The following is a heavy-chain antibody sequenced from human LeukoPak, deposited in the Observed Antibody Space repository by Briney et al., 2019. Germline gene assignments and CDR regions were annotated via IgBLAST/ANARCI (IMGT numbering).Heavy chain of an antibody. Sequence: SVKVSCKASGGTFSSYAISWVRQAPGQGLEWIGRIIPIFGTANYAQKFQGRVTITTDESTSTAYMELSSLRSEDTAVYYCARDERYYDSSGYYPYYWGQGTLVTVSS. V-gene: IGHV1-69*05. CDR3: ARDERYYDSSGYYPYY. J-gene: IGHJ4*02. D-gene: IGHD3-22*01. CDR2: IIPIFGTA. CDR1: GGTFSSYA.